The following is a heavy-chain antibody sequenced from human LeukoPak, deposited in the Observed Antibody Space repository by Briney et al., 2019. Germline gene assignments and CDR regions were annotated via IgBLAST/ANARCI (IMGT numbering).Heavy chain of an antibody. D-gene: IGHD3-10*01. Sequence: GGSLRLSCAASGFIFSNFVMHWVRQAPGKGLVWVSRINSDGSSTSYADSVKGRFTISRDNAKNTLYLQMNSLRAEDTAVYYCARGRTMVRGVMGRFDYWGQGTLVTVSS. V-gene: IGHV3-74*01. J-gene: IGHJ4*02. CDR3: ARGRTMVRGVMGRFDY. CDR2: INSDGSST. CDR1: GFIFSNFV.